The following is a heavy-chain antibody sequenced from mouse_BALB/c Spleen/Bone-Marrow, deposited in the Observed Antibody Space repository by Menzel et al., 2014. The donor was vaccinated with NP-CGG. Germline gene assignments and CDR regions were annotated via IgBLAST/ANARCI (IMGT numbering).Heavy chain of an antibody. CDR1: GFTFTDYY. CDR2: IRNKANGYTT. Sequence: VHVKQSGGGLVQPGGSLRLSCATSGFTFTDYYMSWVRQPPGKALEWLGFIRNKANGYTTEYSASVKGRFTISRDNSQSILYLQMSTLRAEDSATYYCARDRNYGSSWYFDVWGAGTTVTVSS. D-gene: IGHD1-1*01. CDR3: ARDRNYGSSWYFDV. V-gene: IGHV7-3*02. J-gene: IGHJ1*01.